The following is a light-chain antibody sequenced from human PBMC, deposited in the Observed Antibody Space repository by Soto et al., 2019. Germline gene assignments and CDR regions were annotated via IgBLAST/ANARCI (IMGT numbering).Light chain of an antibody. J-gene: IGKJ2*01. Sequence: DILMTQSPSSLSAAVGDSVTITCRASQDINKYLNWYHQTPGKAPKLLVFATSTLHNGVPSRFSGSRSGTDFSLTITSLQPEDFATYYCQQSYSSPYTFGQGTKLEIK. CDR3: QQSYSSPYT. CDR1: QDINKY. V-gene: IGKV1-39*01. CDR2: ATS.